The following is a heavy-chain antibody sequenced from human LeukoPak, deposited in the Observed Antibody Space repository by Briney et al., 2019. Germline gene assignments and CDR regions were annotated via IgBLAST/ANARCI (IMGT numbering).Heavy chain of an antibody. CDR3: ARVVAATQGFYYFDY. CDR2: IYPGDSDT. Sequence: RGDSLKISCKGSGYSFTSHWIGWVRQMPGKGLEWMGIIYPGDSDTRYSPSFQGQVTISADKSISTAYLQWSSLKASDTAMYYCARVVAATQGFYYFDYWGQGTLVTVSS. D-gene: IGHD2-15*01. J-gene: IGHJ4*02. V-gene: IGHV5-51*01. CDR1: GYSFTSHW.